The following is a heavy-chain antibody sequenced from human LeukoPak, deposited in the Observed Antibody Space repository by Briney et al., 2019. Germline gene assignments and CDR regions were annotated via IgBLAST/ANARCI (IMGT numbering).Heavy chain of an antibody. Sequence: SETLSLTCAVSGYSISSGYYWGWIRQPPGKGLEWIGGIYHSGSTYYNPSLKSRVTISVDTSKNQFSLKLSSVTAADTAVYYCARLGIRYFDWLFIGYFDYWGQGTLVTVSS. D-gene: IGHD3-9*01. CDR2: IYHSGST. CDR3: ARLGIRYFDWLFIGYFDY. J-gene: IGHJ4*02. V-gene: IGHV4-38-2*01. CDR1: GYSISSGYY.